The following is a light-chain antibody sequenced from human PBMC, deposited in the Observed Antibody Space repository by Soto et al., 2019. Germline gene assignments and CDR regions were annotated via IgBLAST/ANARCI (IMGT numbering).Light chain of an antibody. CDR3: QQRGSWPT. CDR2: DAS. V-gene: IGKV3-11*01. J-gene: IGKJ1*01. Sequence: EIVLTQSPVTLSLSPGGRATLSCRASQSVGSDLAWYQQKPGQAPRLLIYDASNRATGIPARFSGSGSGTDFTLTISSLEPEDFAVYFCQQRGSWPTFGQGTKVEIK. CDR1: QSVGSD.